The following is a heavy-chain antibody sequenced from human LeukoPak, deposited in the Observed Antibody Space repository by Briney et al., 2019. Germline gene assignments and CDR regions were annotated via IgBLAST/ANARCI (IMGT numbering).Heavy chain of an antibody. CDR1: GYTFTSYY. CDR2: ISAYNGNT. D-gene: IGHD3-16*02. CDR3: ARDYKITFGGVIYY. Sequence: ASVKVSCKASGYTFTSYYMHWVRQAPGQGLEWMGWISAYNGNTNYAQKLQGRVTMTTDTSTSTAYMELRSLRSDDTAVYYCARDYKITFGGVIYYWGQGTLVTVSS. V-gene: IGHV1-18*04. J-gene: IGHJ4*02.